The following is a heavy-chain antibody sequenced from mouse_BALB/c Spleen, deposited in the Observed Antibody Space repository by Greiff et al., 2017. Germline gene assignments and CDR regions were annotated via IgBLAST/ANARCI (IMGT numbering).Heavy chain of an antibody. J-gene: IGHJ4*01. CDR2: ISSGGST. V-gene: IGHV5-6-5*01. CDR3: ARASMIRNAMDY. D-gene: IGHD2-4*01. Sequence: EVHLVESGGGLVKPGGSLKLSCAASGFTFSSYAMSWVRQTPEKRLEWVASISSGGSTYYPDSVKGRFTISRDNARNILYLQMSSLRSEDTAMYYCARASMIRNAMDYWGQGTSVTVSS. CDR1: GFTFSSYA.